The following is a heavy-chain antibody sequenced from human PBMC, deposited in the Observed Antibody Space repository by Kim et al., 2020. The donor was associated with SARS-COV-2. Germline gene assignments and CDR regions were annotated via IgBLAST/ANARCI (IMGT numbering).Heavy chain of an antibody. CDR3: VKGEAKWELLGAFDI. CDR1: GFTFSSYG. Sequence: GGSLRLSCAASGFTFSSYGVHWVRQAPGKGLEWVAVVSDDGSNKYYGDSVKGRFTISRDNSKNTLYLQMNSLRPEDTAMYYCVKGEAKWELLGAFDIWGQGTMVTVSS. CDR2: VSDDGSNK. J-gene: IGHJ3*02. D-gene: IGHD1-26*01. V-gene: IGHV3-30*18.